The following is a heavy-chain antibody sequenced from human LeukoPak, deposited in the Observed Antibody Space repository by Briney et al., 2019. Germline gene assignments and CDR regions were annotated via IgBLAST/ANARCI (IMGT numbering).Heavy chain of an antibody. CDR2: IYYSGST. CDR1: GGSISSYY. J-gene: IGHJ6*02. Sequence: PSETLSLTCTVSGGSISSYYWSWIRQPPGKGLELIGYIYYSGSTNYNPSLKSRVTISVDTSKNQFSLKLSSVTAADTAVYYCARQLLWFGELTYGMDVWGQGTTVTVSS. D-gene: IGHD3-10*01. V-gene: IGHV4-59*08. CDR3: ARQLLWFGELTYGMDV.